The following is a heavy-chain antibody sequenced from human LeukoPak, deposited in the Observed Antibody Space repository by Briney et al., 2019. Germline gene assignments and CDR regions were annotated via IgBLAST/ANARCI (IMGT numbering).Heavy chain of an antibody. Sequence: GGSLRLSCAASGFTFSSYAMNWVRQAPGKGLEWVSGISGSGSNTYYADSVMGRFTISRDNSKNTLYLQMNSLRAEDTAVYYCAKDVLSGTYYYFDQWGQGTLVTVSS. CDR3: AKDVLSGTYYYFDQ. J-gene: IGHJ4*02. CDR1: GFTFSSYA. V-gene: IGHV3-23*01. D-gene: IGHD1-26*01. CDR2: ISGSGSNT.